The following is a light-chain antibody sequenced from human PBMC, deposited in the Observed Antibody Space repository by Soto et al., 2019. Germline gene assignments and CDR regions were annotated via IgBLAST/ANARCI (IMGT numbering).Light chain of an antibody. CDR3: QHYYSTPFT. Sequence: DIVMTQSPDSLAVSLGERATINYKSSQSVLYSSNNKNYLAWYQQKPGQPPKLLIYWASTRESGVPARFSGSGSGTDFTLTISSLQAEDVAVYYCQHYYSTPFTFGPGTKVDIK. CDR2: WAS. V-gene: IGKV4-1*01. CDR1: QSVLYSSNNKNY. J-gene: IGKJ3*01.